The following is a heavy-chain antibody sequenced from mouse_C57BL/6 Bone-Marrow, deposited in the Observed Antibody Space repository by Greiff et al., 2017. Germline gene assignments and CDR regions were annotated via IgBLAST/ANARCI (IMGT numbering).Heavy chain of an antibody. D-gene: IGHD2-12*01. CDR3: TRETTGGYFDV. CDR2: ISSGGDYI. CDR1: GFTFSSYA. Sequence: DVKLVESGEGLVKPGGSLKLSCAASGFTFSSYAMSWVRQTPEKRLEWVAYISSGGDYIYYADTVKGRFNISRDNARNTLYLQMSSLKSEDTAMYYCTRETTGGYFDVWGTGTTVTVSS. V-gene: IGHV5-9-1*02. J-gene: IGHJ1*03.